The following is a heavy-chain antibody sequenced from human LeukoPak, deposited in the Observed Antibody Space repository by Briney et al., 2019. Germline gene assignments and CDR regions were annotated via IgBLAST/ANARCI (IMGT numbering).Heavy chain of an antibody. CDR1: GFTFSSYG. CDR2: IRFDGSKK. D-gene: IGHD5-18*01. Sequence: PGGSLRLSCAASGFTFSSYGMHWVRQAPGKGLEWVAFIRFDGSKKYCPDFVKGRFTISRDNSKNMLYLQANGLRADDSAVYYCAKDYLSGYSYGSPFDFWGQGTLVTVSS. J-gene: IGHJ4*02. CDR3: AKDYLSGYSYGSPFDF. V-gene: IGHV3-30*02.